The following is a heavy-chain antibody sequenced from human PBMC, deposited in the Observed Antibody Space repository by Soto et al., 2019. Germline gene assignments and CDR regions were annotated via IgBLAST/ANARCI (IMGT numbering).Heavy chain of an antibody. D-gene: IGHD7-27*01. Sequence: QLQLQESGPGLVKPSETLSLTCTVSGGSISSSSYYWGWIRQPPGKGLEWIGSIYYSGSTYYNPSPKSRVTIPVDTSKTQSSRKLSSVTAADTAVYYGARHAWANPFDYWGQGTLVTVSS. CDR1: GGSISSSSYY. J-gene: IGHJ4*02. CDR3: ARHAWANPFDY. V-gene: IGHV4-39*01. CDR2: IYYSGST.